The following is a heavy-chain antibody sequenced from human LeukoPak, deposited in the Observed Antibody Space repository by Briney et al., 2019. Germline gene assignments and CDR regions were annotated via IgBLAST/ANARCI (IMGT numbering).Heavy chain of an antibody. J-gene: IGHJ6*03. CDR1: GFTFSSYE. D-gene: IGHD3-10*01. CDR3: ARVRGYYYMDV. Sequence: PGGSLRLSCAGSGFTFSSYEMSWVRQAPGKGLEWVSHISTSGGTTYYADSVKGRFTISRDIAENSLYLQMNSLRGEDTAVYYCARVRGYYYMDVWGKGTTVTVSS. CDR2: ISTSGGTT. V-gene: IGHV3-48*03.